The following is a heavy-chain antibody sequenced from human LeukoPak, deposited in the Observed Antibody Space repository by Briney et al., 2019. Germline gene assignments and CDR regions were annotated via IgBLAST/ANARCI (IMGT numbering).Heavy chain of an antibody. CDR1: GLDFSSFS. D-gene: IGHD3-22*01. CDR3: ARLRRTSDSSGYYYYYDY. Sequence: PGGSLRLSCAASGLDFSSFSFNWIRQAPGKGLEWVSSITPTTSYIYYADSVRGRFTISRENAKNSLYLQMNSLRAEDTAVYYCARLRRTSDSSGYYYYYDYWGQGTLVTVSS. J-gene: IGHJ4*02. V-gene: IGHV3-21*01. CDR2: ITPTTSYI.